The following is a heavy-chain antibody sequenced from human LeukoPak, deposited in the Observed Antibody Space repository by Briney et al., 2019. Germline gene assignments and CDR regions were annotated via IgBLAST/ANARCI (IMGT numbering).Heavy chain of an antibody. CDR1: GFPFRSYD. Sequence: PGGPLRLSCAASGFPFRSYDMLWLRQAPGKGLEGVADLWYEGSNKIYPNPVKGRFTNSRDKSKKPLYLQMDNLRAEDTAAYYCAKDRGAVAVKYYFDYWGQGTLVTVSS. CDR3: AKDRGAVAVKYYFDY. J-gene: IGHJ4*02. D-gene: IGHD6-19*01. CDR2: LWYEGSNK. V-gene: IGHV3-33*03.